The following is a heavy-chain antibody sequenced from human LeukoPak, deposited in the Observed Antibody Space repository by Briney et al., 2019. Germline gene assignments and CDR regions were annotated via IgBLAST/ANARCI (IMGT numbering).Heavy chain of an antibody. CDR1: GFTFDDYA. D-gene: IGHD2-21*02. CDR2: ISWNGGSI. Sequence: GRSLRLSCAASGFTFDDYAMHWVRQAPGKGLEWVSGISWNGGSIGYADSVKGRFTISRDNAKNSLYLQMNSLRAEDTALYYCAKSLDIVVVTANFDYWGQGTLVTVSS. J-gene: IGHJ4*02. CDR3: AKSLDIVVVTANFDY. V-gene: IGHV3-9*01.